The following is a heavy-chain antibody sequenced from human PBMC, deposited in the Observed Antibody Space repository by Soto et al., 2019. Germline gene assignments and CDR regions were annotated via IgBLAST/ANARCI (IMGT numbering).Heavy chain of an antibody. D-gene: IGHD4-17*01. CDR1: VGSISIAGYA. CDR3: ASGLVTTLHY. CDR2: IYHSGST. J-gene: IGHJ4*02. Sequence: TLSLPCAVSVGSISIAGYAWSWIRQPPGKGLEWIGYIYHSGSTYYNPSLKSRVTISVDRSKNQFSLKLSSVTAADTAVYYCASGLVTTLHYWGQGTLVTVSS. V-gene: IGHV4-30-2*01.